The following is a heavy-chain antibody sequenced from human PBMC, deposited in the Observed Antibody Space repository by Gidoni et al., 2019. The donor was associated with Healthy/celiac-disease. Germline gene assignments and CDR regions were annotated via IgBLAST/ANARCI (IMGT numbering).Heavy chain of an antibody. CDR1: GFTFRNAW. CDR3: TTGSPNQTLAVFDY. CDR2: IKSKTDGGTT. J-gene: IGHJ4*02. Sequence: EVQLVESGGGLVKPGGSLSLSCAASGFTFRNAWMSWVRQAPGKGLEWVGRIKSKTDGGTTDYAAPVKGRFTISRDDSKNTLYLQMNSLKTEDTAVYYCTTGSPNQTLAVFDYWGQGTLVTVSS. V-gene: IGHV3-15*01.